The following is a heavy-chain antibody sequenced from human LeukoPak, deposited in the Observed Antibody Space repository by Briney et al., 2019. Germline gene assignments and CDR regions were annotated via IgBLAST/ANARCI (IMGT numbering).Heavy chain of an antibody. CDR3: ARGRGTIFGVGNPFFDY. D-gene: IGHD3-3*01. V-gene: IGHV4-34*01. CDR1: GGSFSGYY. J-gene: IGHJ4*02. CDR2: INHSGST. Sequence: SETLSLTCAVYGGSFSGYYWSWIRQPPGKGLEWIGEINHSGSTNYNPSLKSRVTISVDTSKNQFSLKLSSVTAADTAVYYCARGRGTIFGVGNPFFDYWGQGTLVTVSS.